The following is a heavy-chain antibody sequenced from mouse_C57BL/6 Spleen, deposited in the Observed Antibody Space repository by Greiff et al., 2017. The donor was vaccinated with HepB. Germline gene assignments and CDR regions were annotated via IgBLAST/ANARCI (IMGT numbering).Heavy chain of an antibody. V-gene: IGHV1-80*01. J-gene: IGHJ2*01. CDR1: GYAFSSYW. D-gene: IGHD2-4*01. CDR3: ARRVGGLPYFDY. CDR2: IYPGDGDT. Sequence: VKLMESGAELVKPGASVKISCKASGYAFSSYWMNWVKQRPGKGLEWIGQIYPGDGDTNYNGKFKGKATLTADKSSSTAYMQLSSLTSEDSAVYFCARRVGGLPYFDYWGQGTTLTVSS.